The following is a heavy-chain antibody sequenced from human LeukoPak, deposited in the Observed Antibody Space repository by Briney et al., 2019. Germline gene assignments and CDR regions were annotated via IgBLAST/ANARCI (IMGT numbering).Heavy chain of an antibody. CDR3: ARVPPYLTYGVHAFDI. Sequence: PSETLSLTCTVYGGSISSYYWSLIRQPAGKGLEWIGRIYTSGSTNYNPSLKSRVTMSVDTSKNQFSLKLSSVTAADTAVYYCARVPPYLTYGVHAFDIWGQGTMVTVSS. D-gene: IGHD4-17*01. CDR2: IYTSGST. V-gene: IGHV4-4*07. CDR1: GGSISSYY. J-gene: IGHJ3*02.